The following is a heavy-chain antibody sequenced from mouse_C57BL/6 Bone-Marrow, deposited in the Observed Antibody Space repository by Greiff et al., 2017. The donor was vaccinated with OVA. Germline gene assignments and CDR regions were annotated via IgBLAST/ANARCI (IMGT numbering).Heavy chain of an antibody. D-gene: IGHD1-1*01. CDR1: GYTFTSYD. J-gene: IGHJ2*01. CDR3: ASFITTVVVGGDY. Sequence: VQLQQSGPELVKPGASVKLSCKASGYTFTSYDINWVKQRPGQGLEWIGWIYPRDGSTKYNEKFKGKATLTEDTSSSKAYMELHSLTSEDSAVYFCASFITTVVVGGDYWGQGTTLTVSS. CDR2: IYPRDGST. V-gene: IGHV1-85*01.